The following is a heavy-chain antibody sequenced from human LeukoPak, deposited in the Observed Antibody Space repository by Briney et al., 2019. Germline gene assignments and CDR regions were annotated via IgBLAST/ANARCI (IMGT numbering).Heavy chain of an antibody. V-gene: IGHV4-30-4*07. Sequence: SETLSLTCAVSGGSISSDGYSWSWIRQPPGKGLEWIGYIYNSGRTYYNPSLKSRVTISVDTSKNQFSLKVSSVTAADTAVYYCARALRDYYDSSGYYYASYYYYYMDVWGKGTTVTVSS. J-gene: IGHJ6*03. CDR3: ARALRDYYDSSGYYYASYYYYYMDV. CDR1: GGSISSDGYS. D-gene: IGHD3-22*01. CDR2: IYNSGRT.